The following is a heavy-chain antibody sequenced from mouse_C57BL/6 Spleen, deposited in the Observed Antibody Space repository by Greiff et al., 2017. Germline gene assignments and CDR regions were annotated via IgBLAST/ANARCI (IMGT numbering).Heavy chain of an antibody. CDR1: GYTFTSYW. J-gene: IGHJ4*01. Sequence: QVQLQQPGAELVKPGASVKLSCKASGYTFTSYWMQWVKQRPGQGLEWIGEIDPSDSYTNYNQKFKGKATLTVDTSSSTAYMQRSSLTSEDSAVYYCARGYRAMDYWGQGTSVTVSS. V-gene: IGHV1-50*01. CDR3: ARGYRAMDY. D-gene: IGHD2-14*01. CDR2: IDPSDSYT.